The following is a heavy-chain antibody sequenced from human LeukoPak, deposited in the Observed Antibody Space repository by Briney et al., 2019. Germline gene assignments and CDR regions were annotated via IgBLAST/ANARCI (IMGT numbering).Heavy chain of an antibody. D-gene: IGHD3-3*01. J-gene: IGHJ4*02. CDR3: ARALGDDFWSGYSDS. V-gene: IGHV3-21*01. Sequence: GGSLRLSCAASGFTFSNYNMNWVRQAPGKGLEWVSSTVSDNNYKYYADSVKGRFTISRDNAKNSLYLQMDSLRAEDTAVYYCARALGDDFWSGYSDSWGQGTLVTVSS. CDR2: TVSDNNYK. CDR1: GFTFSNYN.